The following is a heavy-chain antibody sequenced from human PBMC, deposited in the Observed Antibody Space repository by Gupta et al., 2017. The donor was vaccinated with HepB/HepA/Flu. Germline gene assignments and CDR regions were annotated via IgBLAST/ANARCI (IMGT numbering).Heavy chain of an antibody. CDR3: GKDIFFRGATGWSILDN. CDR2: YNWNSGSI. Sequence: EVQLLVSGGGLVQTGGSLRMSCPVSGFTFDGYAMHWVRQVPGEGWEGVSEYNWNSGSIEYADSEKGRFTISRDNAENSLSLQMNSLRAENTALYYCGKDIFFRGATGWSILDNWGQGTLVTDSS. J-gene: IGHJ4*02. V-gene: IGHV3-9*01. CDR1: GFTFDGYA. D-gene: IGHD1-1*01.